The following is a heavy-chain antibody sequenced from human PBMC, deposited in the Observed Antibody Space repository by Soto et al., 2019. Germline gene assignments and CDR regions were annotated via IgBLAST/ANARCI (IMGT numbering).Heavy chain of an antibody. J-gene: IGHJ5*02. CDR2: NSPYNGDT. CDR1: GYKFTNFG. D-gene: IGHD3-10*01. CDR3: SFGGVGDRGVSNRFYP. V-gene: IGHV1-18*01. Sequence: QVQLVQSGAEVKKPGASVKVSCKTSGYKFTNFGITWVRQAPGQGLEWMGWNSPYNGDTNYAQKFQGRITMTTDASTITGYLELRSLTSDHTAVCYFSFGGVGDRGVSNRFYPWGQGPLLTVSS.